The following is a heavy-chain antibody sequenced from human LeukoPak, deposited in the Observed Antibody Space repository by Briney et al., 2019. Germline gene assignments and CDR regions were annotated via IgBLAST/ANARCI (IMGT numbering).Heavy chain of an antibody. CDR1: GGSISSYY. Sequence: PLETLSLTCTVSGGSISSYYWSWIRQPPGKGLEWIGYIYYSGSTNYNPSLKSRVTISVDTSKNQFSLKLSSVTAADTAVYYCASNHYDSSGYPTSNWGQGTLVTVSS. J-gene: IGHJ4*02. CDR3: ASNHYDSSGYPTSN. CDR2: IYYSGST. D-gene: IGHD3-22*01. V-gene: IGHV4-59*01.